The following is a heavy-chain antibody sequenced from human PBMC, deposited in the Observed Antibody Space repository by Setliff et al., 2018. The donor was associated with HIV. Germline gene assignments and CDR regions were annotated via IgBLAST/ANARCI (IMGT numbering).Heavy chain of an antibody. J-gene: IGHJ4*02. V-gene: IGHV1-2*06. CDR1: GYTFTGYY. D-gene: IGHD3-22*01. CDR2: INPNSGGT. CDR3: ASRLSSTYYTESSGSDYGALDI. Sequence: ASVKVSCKASGYTFTGYYMHWVRQAPGQGLEWMGRINPNSGGTNYAQKFQGRVTMTRDTSISTAYMELSRLRSDDTAVYYCASRLSSTYYTESSGSDYGALDIWGQGTLVTVSS.